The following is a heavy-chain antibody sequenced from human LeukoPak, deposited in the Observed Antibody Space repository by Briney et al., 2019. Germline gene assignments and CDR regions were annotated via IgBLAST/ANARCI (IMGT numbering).Heavy chain of an antibody. CDR2: INPNSGGT. D-gene: IGHD6-6*01. J-gene: IGHJ4*02. CDR1: GYTFTGYY. CDR3: AREFEYSSSTLLGY. Sequence: ASVKVSCKASGYTFTGYYMHWVRQVPGQGLEWMGWINPNSGGTNYAQKFQGRVTMTRDTSISTAYMELSRLRSDDTAVYYCAREFEYSSSTLLGYWGQGTLVTVSS. V-gene: IGHV1-2*02.